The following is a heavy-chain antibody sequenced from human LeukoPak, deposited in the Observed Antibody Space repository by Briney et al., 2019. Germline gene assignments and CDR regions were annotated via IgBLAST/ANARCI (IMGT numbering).Heavy chain of an antibody. V-gene: IGHV3-23*01. Sequence: GGSLRLSCVASGFTFSTYAMPWVPRAPGKGLEWVSAISAGGDYIYYGDSVKGRFTSSRDNSKRTLYLQMTYLRAEDTAVYYCAKNWGPGMAFYESWGQGTQVTVSS. CDR1: GFTFSTYA. CDR2: ISAGGDYI. CDR3: AKNWGPGMAFYES. J-gene: IGHJ4*02. D-gene: IGHD5-18*01.